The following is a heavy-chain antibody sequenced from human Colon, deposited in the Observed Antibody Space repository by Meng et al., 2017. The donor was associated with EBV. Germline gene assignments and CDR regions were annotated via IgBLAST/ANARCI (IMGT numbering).Heavy chain of an antibody. V-gene: IGHV3-23*01. Sequence: VQVLDSWGGLVPPGGSLRLSCAVSGFTFISHTMSWVRQAPGKGLEWVSGISGGGDNIYYADSVKGRFTISRDNSKNTVDLQMNSLRAEDTAVYYCVPSPGGQGTLVTVSS. CDR3: VPSP. D-gene: IGHD1-14*01. J-gene: IGHJ4*02. CDR2: ISGGGDNI. CDR1: GFTFISHT.